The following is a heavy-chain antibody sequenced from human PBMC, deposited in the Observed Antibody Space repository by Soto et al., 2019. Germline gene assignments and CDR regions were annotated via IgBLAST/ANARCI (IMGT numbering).Heavy chain of an antibody. V-gene: IGHV3-23*01. CDR2: ISGSGGST. CDR1: GFTFSSYA. D-gene: IGHD5-18*01. J-gene: IGHJ6*03. CDR3: AKVGNTGGRDYYYMDV. Sequence: GGSLRLSCAASGFTFSSYAMSWVRQAPGKGLEWVSAISGSGGSTYYADSVKGRFTISRDNSKNTLYLQMNSLRAEDTAVYYCAKVGNTGGRDYYYMDVWGKGTTVTVSS.